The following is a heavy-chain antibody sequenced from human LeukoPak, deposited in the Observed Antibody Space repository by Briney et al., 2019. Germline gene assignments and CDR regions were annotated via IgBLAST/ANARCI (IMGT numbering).Heavy chain of an antibody. CDR2: IIPIFGTA. CDR1: GGTFSSYA. CDR3: ARDGGSYSFDY. D-gene: IGHD1-26*01. Sequence: ASVKVSCKASGGTFSSYAISWVRQAPGQGLEWMGGIIPIFGTANYAQKFQGRVTITADKSTSTAYMELSSLRSEDMAVYYCARDGGSYSFDYWGQGTLVTVSS. J-gene: IGHJ4*02. V-gene: IGHV1-69*06.